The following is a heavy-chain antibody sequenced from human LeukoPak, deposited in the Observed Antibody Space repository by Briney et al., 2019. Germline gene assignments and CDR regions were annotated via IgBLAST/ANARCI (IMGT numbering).Heavy chain of an antibody. J-gene: IGHJ5*02. CDR2: ISSGGGTI. CDR3: ARVRDTEYYYGSGRVNWFDP. D-gene: IGHD3-10*01. V-gene: IGHV3-48*03. CDR1: VFTFRGYE. Sequence: GGSLRLSCAPSVFTFRGYELNWVPQAPGEGLWRVSYISSGGGTIYYADSVKGRFTISRDNAKNSLYLQMDSLRAEDTAVYYCARVRDTEYYYGSGRVNWFDPWGQGTLVTVPS.